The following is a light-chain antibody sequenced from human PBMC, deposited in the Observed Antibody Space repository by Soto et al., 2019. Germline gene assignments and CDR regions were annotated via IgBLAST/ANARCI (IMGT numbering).Light chain of an antibody. J-gene: IGKJ1*01. Sequence: DIQMTQSPSTLSASVGDRVTITCLASQSISNWLAWHQQKPGKAPKLLIYKASNLESGVPSRFSGSGSGTEFTLTISRLQPDDFATYYCQQYNSYRAFGKGNKVDI. CDR2: KAS. CDR1: QSISNW. CDR3: QQYNSYRA. V-gene: IGKV1-5*03.